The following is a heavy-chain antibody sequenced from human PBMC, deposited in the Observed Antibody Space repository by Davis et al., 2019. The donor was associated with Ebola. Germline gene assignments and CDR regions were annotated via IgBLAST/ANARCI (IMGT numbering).Heavy chain of an antibody. Sequence: PGGSLRLSCAASGFTFSSYGMHWVRQAPGKGLYWVAVISYDGSNKYYADSVKGRFTISRDNSKNTLNLQMNSLRAENTAVYYCARGGVPMVTIDSWGQGTLVTVSS. V-gene: IGHV3-30*03. CDR3: ARGGVPMVTIDS. J-gene: IGHJ4*02. D-gene: IGHD4/OR15-4a*01. CDR1: GFTFSSYG. CDR2: ISYDGSNK.